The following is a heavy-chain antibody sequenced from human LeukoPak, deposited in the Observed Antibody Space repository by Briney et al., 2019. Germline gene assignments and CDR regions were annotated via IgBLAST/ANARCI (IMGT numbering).Heavy chain of an antibody. CDR2: IYANGDT. CDR1: SGSINVDGYY. Sequence: PSETLSLTCIVSSGSINVDGYYWSWIRQPAGKGLEWISRIYANGDTNYSPSLESRVTISIDTSKNQFSLRLSSVTAADSAVYFCARVFRRGVYNYDGFDIWGQGTTVTVSS. J-gene: IGHJ3*02. D-gene: IGHD5-24*01. V-gene: IGHV4-61*02. CDR3: ARVFRRGVYNYDGFDI.